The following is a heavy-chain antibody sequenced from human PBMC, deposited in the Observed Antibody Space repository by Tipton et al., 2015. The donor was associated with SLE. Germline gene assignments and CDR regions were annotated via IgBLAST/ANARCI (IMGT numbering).Heavy chain of an antibody. J-gene: IGHJ3*02. Sequence: QVQLVQSGGGLVKPGESLRLSCAASGFTFSDYYMSWIRQAPGKGLEWVSYISSSGSTIYYADSVKGRFTISRDNAKNSLYLQMNSLRAEDTAVYYCAIRGYSGSDDAFDIWGQGTMVTVSS. V-gene: IGHV3-11*04. CDR1: GFTFSDYY. CDR2: ISSSGSTI. D-gene: IGHD5-12*01. CDR3: AIRGYSGSDDAFDI.